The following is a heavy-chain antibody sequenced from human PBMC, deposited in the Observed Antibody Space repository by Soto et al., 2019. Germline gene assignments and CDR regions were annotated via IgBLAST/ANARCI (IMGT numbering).Heavy chain of an antibody. J-gene: IGHJ6*02. CDR2: IIPIFGTA. D-gene: IGHD3-10*01. V-gene: IGHV1-69*13. CDR3: ARVGIPMVRGHYGMDV. CDR1: GGTFSSYA. Sequence: NPWASVKVSCKASGGTFSSYAISWVRQAPGQGLEWMGGIIPIFGTANYAQKFQGRVTITADESTSTAYMELSSLRSEDTAVYYCARVGIPMVRGHYGMDVWGQGTTVTVSS.